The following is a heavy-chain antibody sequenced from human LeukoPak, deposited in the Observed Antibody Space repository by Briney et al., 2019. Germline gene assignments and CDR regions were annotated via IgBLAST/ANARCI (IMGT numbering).Heavy chain of an antibody. V-gene: IGHV1-46*01. Sequence: ASVKVCCEASGYTFTSYYMHWVRQAPGQGLEWMGIINPSGGSTSYAQKFQGRVTMTRDTSTSTVYMELSSLRSEDTAVYYCARGRGGYSYGDSLDYWGQGTLVTVSS. J-gene: IGHJ4*02. CDR2: INPSGGST. CDR1: GYTFTSYY. D-gene: IGHD5-18*01. CDR3: ARGRGGYSYGDSLDY.